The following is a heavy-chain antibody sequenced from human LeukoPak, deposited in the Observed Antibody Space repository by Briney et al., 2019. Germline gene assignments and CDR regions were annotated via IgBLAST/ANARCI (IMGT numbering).Heavy chain of an antibody. Sequence: GSVKVSCKASGYTFTSYGISWVRQAPGQGHEWMGWISAYNGNTNYAQKLQGRVTMTTDTSTSTAYMELRSLRSDDTAVYYCARVLRYFDWQGCDYWGQGTLVTVSS. CDR1: GYTFTSYG. CDR2: ISAYNGNT. D-gene: IGHD3-9*01. J-gene: IGHJ4*02. CDR3: ARVLRYFDWQGCDY. V-gene: IGHV1-18*01.